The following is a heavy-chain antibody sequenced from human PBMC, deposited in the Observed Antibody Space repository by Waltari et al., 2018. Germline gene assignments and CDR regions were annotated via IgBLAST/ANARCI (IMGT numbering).Heavy chain of an antibody. CDR3: ARVGDLWFRELWYFDY. CDR2: INAGNGNT. J-gene: IGHJ4*02. CDR1: GYTFTSYA. D-gene: IGHD3-10*01. Sequence: QVQLVQSGAEVKKPGASVKVSCKASGYTFTSYAMHWVRQAPGQRLEWMGWINAGNGNTKYSQKFQGRVTITRDTSASTAYMELSSLRSEDTAVYYCARVGDLWFRELWYFDYWGQGTLVTVSS. V-gene: IGHV1-3*01.